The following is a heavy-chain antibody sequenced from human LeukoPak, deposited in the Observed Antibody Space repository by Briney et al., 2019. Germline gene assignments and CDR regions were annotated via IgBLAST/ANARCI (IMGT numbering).Heavy chain of an antibody. V-gene: IGHV3-30*03. CDR2: ISYDGSNK. CDR3: ARDRDGYNSYGMDV. CDR1: GFTFSSYG. Sequence: PGRSLRLSCAASGFTFSSYGMHWVRQAPGKGLEWVVVISYDGSNKYYADSVKGRFTISRDNSKNTLYLQMNSLRAEDTAVYYCARDRDGYNSYGMDVWGQGTTVTVSS. J-gene: IGHJ6*02. D-gene: IGHD5-24*01.